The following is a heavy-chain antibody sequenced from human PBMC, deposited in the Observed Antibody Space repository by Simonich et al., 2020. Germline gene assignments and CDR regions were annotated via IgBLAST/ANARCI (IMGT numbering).Heavy chain of an antibody. J-gene: IGHJ3*02. CDR3: ACLGTGDAFDI. CDR2: IKQDGSEK. CDR1: GFTFSSYW. Sequence: EVQLVESGGGLVQPGGSLRLSCAASGFTFSSYWRSWVRQGPGNGLEWVGNIKQDGSEKYYVDSVKGRFTISRDNAKNSLYLQMNSLRAEDTAVYYCACLGTGDAFDIWGQGTMVTVSS. D-gene: IGHD3-9*01. V-gene: IGHV3-7*01.